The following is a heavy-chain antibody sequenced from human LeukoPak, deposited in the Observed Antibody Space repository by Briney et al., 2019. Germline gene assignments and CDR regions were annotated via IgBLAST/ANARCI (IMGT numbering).Heavy chain of an antibody. CDR3: ARVHSPYSSSFYDY. D-gene: IGHD6-6*01. J-gene: IGHJ4*02. Sequence: SETLSLTCAVYGGSFSGYYWSWIRQPPGKGLEWIGSIYHSGSTYYNPSLKSRVTISVDTSKNQFSLKLSSVTAADTAVYYCARVHSPYSSSFYDYWGQGTLVTVSS. CDR2: IYHSGST. CDR1: GGSFSGYY. V-gene: IGHV4-34*01.